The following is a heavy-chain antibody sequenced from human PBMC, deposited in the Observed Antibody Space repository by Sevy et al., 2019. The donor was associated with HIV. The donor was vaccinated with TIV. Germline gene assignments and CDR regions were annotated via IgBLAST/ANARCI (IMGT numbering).Heavy chain of an antibody. CDR1: GFTFSDYV. Sequence: GGSLRLSCVASGFTFSDYVMHWVRQAPGKGLEWVAVIWYDGTNKKDADSVKGRFTISKDNSKNTLYLQMSSLRAEDTAVYYCTRAVSLCIPYFEYWGQGALVTVSS. CDR3: TRAVSLCIPYFEY. CDR2: IWYDGTNK. J-gene: IGHJ4*02. V-gene: IGHV3-33*01.